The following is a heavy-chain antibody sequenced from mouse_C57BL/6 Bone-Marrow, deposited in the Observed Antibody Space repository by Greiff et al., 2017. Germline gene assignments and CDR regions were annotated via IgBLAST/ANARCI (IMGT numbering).Heavy chain of an antibody. CDR1: GFNIKDYY. V-gene: IGHV14-2*01. CDR2: IDPEDGDT. CDR3: ARGYHRDWFAY. Sequence: VQLQQSGAELVKPGASVKLSCTASGFNIKDYYMHWVKQRTEQGLEWIGRIDPEDGDTKYAPKFQGKATITADTSSNTAYLQLSSLTCEDTAVYYCARGYHRDWFAYWGQGALVTVSA. D-gene: IGHD2-2*01. J-gene: IGHJ3*01.